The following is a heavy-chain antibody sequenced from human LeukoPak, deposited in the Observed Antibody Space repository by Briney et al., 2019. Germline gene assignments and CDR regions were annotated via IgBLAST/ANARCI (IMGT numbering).Heavy chain of an antibody. CDR1: GGFISGSSYY. CDR2: IYYSGSI. J-gene: IGHJ4*02. Sequence: SETLSLTCTVSGGFISGSSYYWGWIRQPPGKGLEWIGSIYYSGSIYYAPSLKSRVTVSVDTSKNQFSLKLSSVTAADTAVYYCARDSHDSSGYIRYYFDYWGQGTLVTVSS. V-gene: IGHV4-39*02. D-gene: IGHD3-22*01. CDR3: ARDSHDSSGYIRYYFDY.